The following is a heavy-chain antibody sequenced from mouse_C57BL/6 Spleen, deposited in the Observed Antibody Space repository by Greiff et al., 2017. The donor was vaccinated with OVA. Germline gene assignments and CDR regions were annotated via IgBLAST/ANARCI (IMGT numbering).Heavy chain of an antibody. CDR1: GYTFTDYY. V-gene: IGHV1-26*01. CDR3: ARSELGQGGYFDD. J-gene: IGHJ2*01. D-gene: IGHD4-1*01. Sequence: VQLQQSGPELVKPGASVKISCKASGYTFTDYYMNWVKQSHGKSLEWIGDINPNNGGTSYNQKFKGKATLTVDKSSSTAYMELRSLTSEDSAVYYCARSELGQGGYFDDWGQGTTLTVSS. CDR2: INPNNGGT.